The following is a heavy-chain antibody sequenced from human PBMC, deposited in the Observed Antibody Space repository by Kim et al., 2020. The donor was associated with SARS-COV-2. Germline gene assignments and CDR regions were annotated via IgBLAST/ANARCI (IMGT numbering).Heavy chain of an antibody. CDR2: ISGSGGST. D-gene: IGHD6-13*01. Sequence: GGSLRLSCAASGFTFSSYAMSWVRQAPGKGLEWVSAISGSGGSTYYADSVKGRFTISRDNSKNTLYLQMNSLRAEDTAVYYCAKDKRREQLWSNYYYGMDVWGQGTTVTVSS. CDR1: GFTFSSYA. V-gene: IGHV3-23*01. J-gene: IGHJ6*02. CDR3: AKDKRREQLWSNYYYGMDV.